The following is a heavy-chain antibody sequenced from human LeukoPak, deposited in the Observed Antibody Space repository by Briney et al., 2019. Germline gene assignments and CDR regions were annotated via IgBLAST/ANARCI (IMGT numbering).Heavy chain of an antibody. CDR3: ARVSEDWSDAFDI. Sequence: SETLSLTCTVSGYSISSGYYWGWIRQPPGKGLEWIGSIYHSGSTYYNPSLKSRVTISVDTSKNQFSLKLSSVTAADTAVYYCARVSEDWSDAFDIWGQGTMVTVSS. D-gene: IGHD3/OR15-3a*01. CDR2: IYHSGST. V-gene: IGHV4-38-2*02. J-gene: IGHJ3*02. CDR1: GYSISSGYY.